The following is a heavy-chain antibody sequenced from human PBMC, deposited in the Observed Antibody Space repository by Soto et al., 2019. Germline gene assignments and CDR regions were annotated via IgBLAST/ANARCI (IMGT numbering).Heavy chain of an antibody. CDR3: AKDRAMVPGPFDY. CDR2: IVVGSGNT. Sequence: GASVKVSCKASGFTFTSSAVQCVRQARGQRLEWIGWIVVGSGNTNYAQKFQERVTITRDMSTSTAYMELNSLRAEDTAVYYCAKDRAMVPGPFDYWGQGTPVTVS. D-gene: IGHD5-18*01. J-gene: IGHJ4*02. V-gene: IGHV1-58*01. CDR1: GFTFTSSA.